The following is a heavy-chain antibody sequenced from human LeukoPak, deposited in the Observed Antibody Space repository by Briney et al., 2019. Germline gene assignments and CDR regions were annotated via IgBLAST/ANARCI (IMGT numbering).Heavy chain of an antibody. CDR1: GFTVSTNY. Sequence: PGGSLRLSCAASGFTVSTNYMNWVRQAPGKGLEWVSVIYGGGTTHYADSVTGRFTISRDHSNNTLYLQMNSLRAEDTAVYYCARGYAEFDYWGQGILVTVSS. J-gene: IGHJ4*02. CDR2: IYGGGTT. V-gene: IGHV3-66*01. D-gene: IGHD2-8*01. CDR3: ARGYAEFDY.